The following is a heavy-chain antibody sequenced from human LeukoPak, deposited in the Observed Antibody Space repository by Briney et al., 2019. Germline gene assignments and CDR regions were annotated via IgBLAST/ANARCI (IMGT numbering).Heavy chain of an antibody. Sequence: PSETLSLTCTVSGGSISSGSYYWSWIRQPAGKGLEWIGRIYTSGSTNYNPSLKSRVTISVDTSKNQFSLKLSSVTAADTAVYYCARELSFIAAYDYWGQGTLVTVSS. CDR1: GGSISSGSYY. CDR3: ARELSFIAAYDY. CDR2: IYTSGST. V-gene: IGHV4-61*02. J-gene: IGHJ4*02. D-gene: IGHD6-6*01.